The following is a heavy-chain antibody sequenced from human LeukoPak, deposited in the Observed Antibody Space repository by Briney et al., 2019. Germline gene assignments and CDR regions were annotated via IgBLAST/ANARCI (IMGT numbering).Heavy chain of an antibody. V-gene: IGHV1-2*02. CDR3: ARLGSSGWYVQPTLDY. CDR2: INPSNGDT. CDR1: GYTFSGYY. Sequence: ASVKVSCKASGYTFSGYYIHWVRQAPGQGLEWMAWINPSNGDTNYAQKFQGRVTMTRDTSISTAYMELTRLISDDTAVYYCARLGSSGWYVQPTLDYWGQGTLVTVSS. J-gene: IGHJ4*02. D-gene: IGHD6-19*01.